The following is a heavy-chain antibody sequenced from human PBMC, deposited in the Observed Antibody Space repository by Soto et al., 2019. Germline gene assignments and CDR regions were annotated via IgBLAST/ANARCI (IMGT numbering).Heavy chain of an antibody. V-gene: IGHV4-4*02. CDR2: IYHSGST. CDR1: GGSISSSNW. CDR3: ARTRYYDFWSGYNY. D-gene: IGHD3-3*01. Sequence: PWETLSLTCAVSGGSISSSNWWSWVRQPPGKGLEWIGEIYHSGSTNYNPSLKSRVTISVDKSKNQFSLKLSSVTAADTAVYYCARTRYYDFWSGYNYWGQGTLVTVSS. J-gene: IGHJ4*02.